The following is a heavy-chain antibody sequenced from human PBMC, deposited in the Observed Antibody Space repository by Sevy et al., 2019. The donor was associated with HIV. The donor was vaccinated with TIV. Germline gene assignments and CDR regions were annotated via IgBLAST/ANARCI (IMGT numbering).Heavy chain of an antibody. CDR2: MKPDGSEK. CDR1: GFTFKNYW. D-gene: IGHD3-10*01. Sequence: GGSLRLSCVASGFTFKNYWLNWVRQAPGKGLEWVANMKPDGSEKYYSDSVKGRFTIYRDNAKNSLFLQMNSLRVEDTAVYYCARSDEDGPQLVWYGELLSNFDYWGQGNLVTVSS. CDR3: ARSDEDGPQLVWYGELLSNFDY. V-gene: IGHV3-7*01. J-gene: IGHJ4*02.